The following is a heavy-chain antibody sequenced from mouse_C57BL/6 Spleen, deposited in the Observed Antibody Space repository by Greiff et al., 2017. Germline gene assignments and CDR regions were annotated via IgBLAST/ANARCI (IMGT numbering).Heavy chain of an antibody. CDR1: GYSITSGYY. Sequence: EVQLVESGPGLVKPSQSLSLTCSVTGYSITSGYYWNWIRQFPGNKLEWMGYISYDGSNNYNPSLKNRISITRDTSKNQFFLKLNSVTTEDTATYYCARGITTVVAKGDYFDYWGQGTTLTVSS. CDR2: ISYDGSN. CDR3: ARGITTVVAKGDYFDY. D-gene: IGHD1-1*01. J-gene: IGHJ2*01. V-gene: IGHV3-6*01.